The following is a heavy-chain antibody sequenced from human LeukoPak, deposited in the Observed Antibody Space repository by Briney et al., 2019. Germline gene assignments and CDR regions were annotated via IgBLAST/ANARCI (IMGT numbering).Heavy chain of an antibody. Sequence: GGSLRLSCEASGFTFGSHAMYWVRQAPGKGLEWVAGIFGSGGSPHYADPVKGRFTISRDNSRNTVYLQINSLRAEDTAVYYCGKATVGYSSGQKPAWPVDYWGQGTLVTVSS. V-gene: IGHV3-23*01. CDR1: GFTFGSHA. D-gene: IGHD5-18*01. CDR2: IFGSGGSP. J-gene: IGHJ4*02. CDR3: GKATVGYSSGQKPAWPVDY.